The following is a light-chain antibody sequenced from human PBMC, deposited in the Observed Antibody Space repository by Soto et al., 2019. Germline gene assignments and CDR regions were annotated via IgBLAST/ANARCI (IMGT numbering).Light chain of an antibody. Sequence: SYELTQPSSVSVAPGQTARITCGGNNMGSKSVHWYQKQPGQAPVLVVSDDSDRPSGIPERFSGSNSGNTATLSISRVEACDEADYYCQVWDISSSHWVFGGGTKLTVL. J-gene: IGLJ3*02. CDR2: DDS. V-gene: IGLV3-21*02. CDR1: NMGSKS. CDR3: QVWDISSSHWV.